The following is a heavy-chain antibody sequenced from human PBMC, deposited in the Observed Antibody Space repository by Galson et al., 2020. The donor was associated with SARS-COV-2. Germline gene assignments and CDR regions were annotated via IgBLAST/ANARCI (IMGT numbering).Heavy chain of an antibody. D-gene: IGHD3-22*01. J-gene: IGHJ3*02. CDR1: GFTFDDYA. Sequence: GGSLRLSCAASGFTFDDYAMHWVRQAPGKGLEWVSGISWNSGSIGYADSVKGRFTISRDNAKNSLYLQMNSLRAEDTALYYCAKAYYYDSSGYPSGHAFDIWGQGTMVTVSS. CDR3: AKAYYYDSSGYPSGHAFDI. CDR2: ISWNSGSI. V-gene: IGHV3-9*01.